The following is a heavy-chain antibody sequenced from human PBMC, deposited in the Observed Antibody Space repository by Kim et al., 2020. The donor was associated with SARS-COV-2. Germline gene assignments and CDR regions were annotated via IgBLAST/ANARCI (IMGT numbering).Heavy chain of an antibody. Sequence: GGSLRLSCAASGFTFSSYAMSWVRQAPGKGLEWVSAISGSGGSTYYADSVKGRFTISRDNSKNTLYLQMNSLRAEDTAVYYCAKRGVVRGPSPYYYYGMDVWGQGATVTVSS. CDR3: AKRGVVRGPSPYYYYGMDV. J-gene: IGHJ6*02. CDR1: GFTFSSYA. D-gene: IGHD3-10*01. V-gene: IGHV3-23*01. CDR2: ISGSGGST.